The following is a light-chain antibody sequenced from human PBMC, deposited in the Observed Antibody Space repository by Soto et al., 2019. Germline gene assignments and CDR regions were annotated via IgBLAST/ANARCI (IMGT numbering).Light chain of an antibody. V-gene: IGKV1-12*01. J-gene: IGKJ1*01. CDR3: QQANSFPWT. CDR2: AAS. Sequence: DLQMTQSPSSVSASVGDRVTMTCRASQGINSWLAWYQQKPGKAPKLLIYAASNLQSGVPSRFSGSGSGTDFTLTISSLRPEDFATYYCQQANSFPWTFGQGTKVEIK. CDR1: QGINSW.